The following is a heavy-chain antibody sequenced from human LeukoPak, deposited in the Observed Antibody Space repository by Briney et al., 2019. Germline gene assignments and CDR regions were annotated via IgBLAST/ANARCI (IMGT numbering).Heavy chain of an antibody. D-gene: IGHD3-10*01. CDR3: ARVGGH. CDR1: GFTFSSYA. Sequence: GGSLRLSCAASGFTFSSYAMHWVRQAPGKGLEWVAVISYDGSNKYYADSVKGRFTISRDNSKNTLYLQMNSLRVEDTAVYYCARVGGHWGQGTLVTVSS. V-gene: IGHV3-30*14. CDR2: ISYDGSNK. J-gene: IGHJ4*02.